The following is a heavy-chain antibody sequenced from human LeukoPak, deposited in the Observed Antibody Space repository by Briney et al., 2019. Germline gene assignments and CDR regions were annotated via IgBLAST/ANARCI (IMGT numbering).Heavy chain of an antibody. CDR3: AKESRAVAGYYFDY. CDR2: ISASGGST. Sequence: PGGSLRLSCVASGFTFSSYAMSWVRQAPGKGLEWVSGISASGGSTYYADSVKGRFTISRDNSKNTLYLQMNSLRAEDTAVYYCAKESRAVAGYYFDYWGQGTLVTVSS. D-gene: IGHD6-19*01. J-gene: IGHJ4*02. CDR1: GFTFSSYA. V-gene: IGHV3-23*01.